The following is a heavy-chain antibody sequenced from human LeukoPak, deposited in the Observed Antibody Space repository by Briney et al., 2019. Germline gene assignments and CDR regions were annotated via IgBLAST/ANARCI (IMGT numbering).Heavy chain of an antibody. Sequence: GGSLRLSCGASGYTFSDYTMNWVRQAPGKGPEWISYISSGGSVMHYADSVKGRFTISRDNVENSLYLQMNSLRVDDTAVYYCTRDLEYWGQGVLVTVSS. CDR2: ISSGGSVM. CDR1: GYTFSDYT. CDR3: TRDLEY. V-gene: IGHV3-48*01. J-gene: IGHJ4*02.